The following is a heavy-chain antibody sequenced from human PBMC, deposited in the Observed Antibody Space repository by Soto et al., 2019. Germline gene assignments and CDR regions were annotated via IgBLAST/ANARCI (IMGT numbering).Heavy chain of an antibody. V-gene: IGHV4-39*01. J-gene: IGHJ4*02. CDR3: ASDTAMYFCVRPDSSGYYPY. CDR2: IYYSGTT. D-gene: IGHD3-22*01. Sequence: SETLSLTCTVSGGSISSSSYYWGWILQPPGKGLEWIGSIYYSGTTYYNPSLKSRVTISVDTSKNQFSLKLSSVTAYLQWRSLKASDTAMYFCVRPDSSGYYPYWGQGTLVTVSS. CDR1: GGSISSSSYY.